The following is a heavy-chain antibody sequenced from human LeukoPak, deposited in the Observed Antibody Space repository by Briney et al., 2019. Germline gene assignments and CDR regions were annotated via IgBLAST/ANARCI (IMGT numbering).Heavy chain of an antibody. V-gene: IGHV1-2*02. Sequence: ASLKVSCKSSGFTCTDEYIHWVRQAPGQGLEWMGWINPYSGAINYAQKFQGRVTLTRDTSISTAYMELSRLTSGDTAVYYCARDPKSQLLLDYWGQGTLVTVS. J-gene: IGHJ4*02. CDR2: INPYSGAI. CDR1: GFTCTDEY. CDR3: ARDPKSQLLLDY. D-gene: IGHD2-2*01.